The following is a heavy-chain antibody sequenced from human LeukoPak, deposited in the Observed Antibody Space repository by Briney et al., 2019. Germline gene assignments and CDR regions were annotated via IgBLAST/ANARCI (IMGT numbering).Heavy chain of an antibody. J-gene: IGHJ4*02. CDR1: GFTFSSYE. D-gene: IGHD5-12*01. CDR3: ARVAYSAYDYPTLLPPFDY. CDR2: ISSSGSTI. Sequence: GGSLRLSCAASGFTFSSYEMHWVRQAPGKGLEWVSYISSSGSTIYYADSVKGRFTISRDNAKNSLYLQMNSLRAEDTALYSCARVAYSAYDYPTLLPPFDYWGQGTLVTVSS. V-gene: IGHV3-48*03.